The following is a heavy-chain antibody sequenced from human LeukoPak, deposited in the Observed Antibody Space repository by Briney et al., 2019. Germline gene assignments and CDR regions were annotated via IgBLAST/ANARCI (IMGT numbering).Heavy chain of an antibody. Sequence: PSETLSLTCAASGSIIIIIHYWAWIRQPPGKGLEWIGSMYYSGSTYYNPSIKSRVTMSLDTSESQFSLKLTSVTAADTAVYYCARDGDPSWGQGTLVTVSS. CDR2: MYYSGST. V-gene: IGHV4-39*07. J-gene: IGHJ5*02. D-gene: IGHD2-21*02. CDR3: ARDGDPS. CDR1: GSIIIIIHY.